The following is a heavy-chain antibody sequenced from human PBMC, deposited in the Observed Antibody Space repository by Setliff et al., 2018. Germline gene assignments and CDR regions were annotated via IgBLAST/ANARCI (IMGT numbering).Heavy chain of an antibody. CDR3: ARQPSSGAYYNPRPYYFDY. CDR2: VHFGGDT. Sequence: SETLSLTCSVSGGSINRDYWNWIRQPPGKGLEWIGFVHFGGDTNYNPSLKSRVTMSADTSNNQFSLNLRSVTAADTAVYFCARQPSSGAYYNPRPYYFDYWGQGTQVTVS. V-gene: IGHV4-59*08. D-gene: IGHD3-10*01. CDR1: GGSINRDY. J-gene: IGHJ4*02.